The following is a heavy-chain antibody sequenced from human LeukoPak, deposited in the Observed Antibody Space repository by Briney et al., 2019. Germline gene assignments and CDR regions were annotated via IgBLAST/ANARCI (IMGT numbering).Heavy chain of an antibody. D-gene: IGHD6-13*01. J-gene: IGHJ2*01. CDR2: ISSSNYI. CDR1: GFTFSSYA. CDR3: ARTPSIVGYTSRELGHWYFDL. Sequence: GGSLRLSCAASGFTFSSYALSWVRQAPGKGLEWVSSISSSNYIYYADSVKGRFTISRDNARISLYLQMKSLRAEDTAVYYCARTPSIVGYTSRELGHWYFDLWGRGTPVTVSS. V-gene: IGHV3-21*01.